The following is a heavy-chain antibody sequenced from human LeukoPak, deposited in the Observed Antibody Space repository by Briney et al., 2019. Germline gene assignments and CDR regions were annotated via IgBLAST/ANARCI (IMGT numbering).Heavy chain of an antibody. CDR3: AKGDYTKDAFDI. D-gene: IGHD4-11*01. CDR2: ISGSGGST. CDR1: GFTFSSYA. V-gene: IGHV3-23*01. Sequence: GVSLRLSCAASGFTFSSYAMLWVHQAPGKGLEGVSDISGSGGSTYYADSVKGRFTISRDKSKNTLHLQMNSLSAEDTAVYYCAKGDYTKDAFDIWGQGTMVSVSS. J-gene: IGHJ3*02.